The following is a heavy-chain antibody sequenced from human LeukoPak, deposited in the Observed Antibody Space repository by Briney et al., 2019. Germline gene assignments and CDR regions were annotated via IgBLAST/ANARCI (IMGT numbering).Heavy chain of an antibody. CDR1: GGSISSYY. CDR3: AGNYYGSGSYYSEDRY. J-gene: IGHJ4*02. D-gene: IGHD3-10*01. CDR2: IYTSGST. Sequence: SETLSLTCTVSGGSISSYYWSWIRQPAGKGLEWIGCIYTSGSTNYNPSLKSRVTISVDTSKNQFSLKLSSVTAADTAVYYCAGNYYGSGSYYSEDRYWGQGTLVTVSS. V-gene: IGHV4-4*07.